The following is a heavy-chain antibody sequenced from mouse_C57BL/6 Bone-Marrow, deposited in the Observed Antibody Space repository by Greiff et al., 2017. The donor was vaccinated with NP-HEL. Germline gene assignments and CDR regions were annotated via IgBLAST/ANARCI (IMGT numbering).Heavy chain of an antibody. D-gene: IGHD1-1*01. CDR3: ARDIAVRSY. CDR2: ILPGRGST. J-gene: IGHJ3*01. CDR1: GYTFTGYW. V-gene: IGHV1-9*01. Sequence: QVQLKESGAELMKPGASVKLSCKAPGYTFTGYWIEWVKQRPGHGLDWIGEILPGRGSTNYNEKFKGKATFTADTSSNTAYMQRSSLTTDDSASYYCARDIAVRSYWGQGTLVTVSA.